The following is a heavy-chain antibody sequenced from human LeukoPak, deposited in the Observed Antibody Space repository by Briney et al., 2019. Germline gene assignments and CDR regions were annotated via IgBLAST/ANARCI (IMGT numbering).Heavy chain of an antibody. CDR1: GLTVSSNY. D-gene: IGHD5-12*01. J-gene: IGHJ4*02. V-gene: IGHV3-53*04. CDR2: IDSGGKT. Sequence: GGSLRLSCAVSGLTVSSNYINWVRQAPGKGLEWVSLIDSGGKTYYADSVKGRFTITRHNSENTLYLQMNSLRAEDTAVYCCARERGLRYFDFWGQGTLVTVSS. CDR3: ARERGLRYFDF.